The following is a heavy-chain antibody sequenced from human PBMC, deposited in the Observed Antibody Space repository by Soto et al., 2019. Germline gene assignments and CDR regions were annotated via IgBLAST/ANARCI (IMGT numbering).Heavy chain of an antibody. J-gene: IGHJ6*02. Sequence: SETLSLTCTVSGGSISSGGYYWSWIRQHPGKGLEWIGYIYYSGSTYYNPSLKSRVTISVDTSKNQFSLKLSSVTAADTAVYYCARDIWDYGSGKKYYYGMDVWGQGTTVTVSS. CDR3: ARDIWDYGSGKKYYYGMDV. D-gene: IGHD3-10*01. V-gene: IGHV4-31*03. CDR1: GGSISSGGYY. CDR2: IYYSGST.